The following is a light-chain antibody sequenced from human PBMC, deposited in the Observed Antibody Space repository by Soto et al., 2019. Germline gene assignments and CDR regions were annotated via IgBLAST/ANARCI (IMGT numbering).Light chain of an antibody. V-gene: IGLV1-40*01. CDR2: GNS. CDR3: QSYDTSLTGVL. J-gene: IGLJ2*01. Sequence: QSVLTQPPSVSGAPGQRVTISCTGSSSNIGAGYDVHWYQQLPGAAPKLLIYGNSNRPEGVTDRFSGSTSGTSASLAITGVQAEDEADYYCQSYDTSLTGVLFGGGTKLTAL. CDR1: SSNIGAGYD.